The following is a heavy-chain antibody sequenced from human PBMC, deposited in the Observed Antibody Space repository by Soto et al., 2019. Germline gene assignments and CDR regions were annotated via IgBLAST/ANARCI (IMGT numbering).Heavy chain of an antibody. J-gene: IGHJ4*02. V-gene: IGHV1-18*01. CDR3: ARDTYYDFWSGYGRHDFEWFDY. CDR2: ISAYNGNT. CDR1: GYTFTSYG. Sequence: QVQLVQSGAEVKKPGASVKVSCKASGYTFTSYGISWVRQAPGQGLEWMGWISAYNGNTNYAQKLQGRVTMTTDTSTSTAYMELRSLRSDDTAVYYCARDTYYDFWSGYGRHDFEWFDYWGQGTLVTVSS. D-gene: IGHD3-3*01.